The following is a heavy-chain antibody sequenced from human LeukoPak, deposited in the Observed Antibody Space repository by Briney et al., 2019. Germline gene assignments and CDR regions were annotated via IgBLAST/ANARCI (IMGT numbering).Heavy chain of an antibody. J-gene: IGHJ4*02. D-gene: IGHD3-22*01. CDR3: ARHPHYYDSRGYYYYIDY. CDR1: GYSFTSYW. V-gene: IGHV5-51*01. Sequence: GESLKISCKGSGYSFTSYWIGWVRQMPGKGLEWMGIIYPGDSDTRYSPSFQGQVTISADKSISTAYLQWSSLKASDTAMYYCARHPHYYDSRGYYYYIDYWGQGTLVTVSS. CDR2: IYPGDSDT.